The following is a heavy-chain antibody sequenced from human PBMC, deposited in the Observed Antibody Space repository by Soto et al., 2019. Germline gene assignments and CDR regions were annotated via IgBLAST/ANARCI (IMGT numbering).Heavy chain of an antibody. Sequence: SETLSLTCAVYGGSFSCYYWSWIRQPPGKGLEWIGEINHSGSTNYNPSLKSRVTISVDTSKNQFSLKLSSVTAADTAVYYCARGQSGYYYAYYYYGMDVWGQGTTVTVS. CDR1: GGSFSCYY. CDR2: INHSGST. CDR3: ARGQSGYYYAYYYYGMDV. D-gene: IGHD3-22*01. J-gene: IGHJ6*02. V-gene: IGHV4-34*01.